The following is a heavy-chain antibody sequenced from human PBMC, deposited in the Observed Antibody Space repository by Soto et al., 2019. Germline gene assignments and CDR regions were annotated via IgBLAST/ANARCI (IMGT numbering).Heavy chain of an antibody. CDR3: ARTAAAGKYYYGVDV. V-gene: IGHV5-51*01. J-gene: IGHJ6*02. CDR1: GYSFTSYW. CDR2: IYPGDSDT. Sequence: LGESLKISCKGSGYSFTSYWIGWVRQMPGKGLEWMGIIYPGDSDTRYSPSFQGQVTISADKSISTTYLQWSSLKASDTAMYYCARTAAAGKYYYGVDVWGQGTTVTGS. D-gene: IGHD6-13*01.